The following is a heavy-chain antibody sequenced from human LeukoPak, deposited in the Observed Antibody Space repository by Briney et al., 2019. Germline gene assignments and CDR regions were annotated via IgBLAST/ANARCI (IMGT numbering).Heavy chain of an antibody. D-gene: IGHD4-11*01. V-gene: IGHV3-7*01. CDR2: IKQDGGET. CDR3: TREDHSNYNY. J-gene: IGHJ4*02. Sequence: GGSLRLSCAASGFTFSNAWMSWVRQAPGKGLEWVASIKQDGGETFYVDSVKGRFTISRDNAKNSLYLQMNSLRAEDTAVYYCTREDHSNYNYWGQGTLVTVSS. CDR1: GFTFSNAW.